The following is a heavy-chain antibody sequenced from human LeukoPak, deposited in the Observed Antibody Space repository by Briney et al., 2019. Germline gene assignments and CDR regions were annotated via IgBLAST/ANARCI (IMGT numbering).Heavy chain of an antibody. J-gene: IGHJ4*02. CDR1: GFTFSSYV. Sequence: GGSLRLSCAASGFTFSSYVMSWVRQAPGKGLEWVSAISGSGGSTNYADSVKGRFTISRDNSKNTLYLQMNSLRAEDTAVYYCAKVVSSGYYYDSSGYYYDYWGQGTLVTVSS. CDR2: ISGSGGST. CDR3: AKVVSSGYYYDSSGYYYDY. D-gene: IGHD3-22*01. V-gene: IGHV3-23*01.